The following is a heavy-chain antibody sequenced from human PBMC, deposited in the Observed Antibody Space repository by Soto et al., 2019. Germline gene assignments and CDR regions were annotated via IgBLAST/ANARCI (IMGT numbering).Heavy chain of an antibody. D-gene: IGHD3-10*01. V-gene: IGHV3-33*01. J-gene: IGHJ4*02. Sequence: QPGGSLRLSCAASGFTFSDYGMHWVRQAPGKGLEWVAAVWFDGSNKYYADSVKGRFTLSRDNSKNTLYLQMNGLRAEDTGVYYCARDPSHGSGSYLDYWGQGTLVTVSS. CDR1: GFTFSDYG. CDR3: ARDPSHGSGSYLDY. CDR2: VWFDGSNK.